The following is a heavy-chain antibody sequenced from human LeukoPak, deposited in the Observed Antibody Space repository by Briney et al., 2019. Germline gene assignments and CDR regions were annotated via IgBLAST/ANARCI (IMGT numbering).Heavy chain of an antibody. Sequence: GESLKISCKASGYTFTSYDINWVRQATGQGLEWMGWMNPNSGNTGYAQKFQGRVTMTRDMSTSTDYMELSSLRSEDTAVYFCARDISVGDEAWWFDPWGQGTLVTVSS. CDR3: ARDISVGDEAWWFDP. CDR2: MNPNSGNT. J-gene: IGHJ5*02. CDR1: GYTFTSYD. D-gene: IGHD1-26*01. V-gene: IGHV1-8*01.